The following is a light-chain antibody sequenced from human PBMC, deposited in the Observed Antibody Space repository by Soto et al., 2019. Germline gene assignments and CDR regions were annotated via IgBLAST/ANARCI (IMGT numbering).Light chain of an antibody. CDR2: DAS. CDR1: ESVTIW. CDR3: EQYDSPSPWT. V-gene: IGKV1-5*01. J-gene: IGKJ1*01. Sequence: DIQLTQSPSSLSASVGDRVTITCRASESVTIWLAWYQQKPGKAPRLLIYDASTLEGGVPSRFSASGSGTEFTLTISSLQPDDFATYYCEQYDSPSPWTFGQGTKIEIK.